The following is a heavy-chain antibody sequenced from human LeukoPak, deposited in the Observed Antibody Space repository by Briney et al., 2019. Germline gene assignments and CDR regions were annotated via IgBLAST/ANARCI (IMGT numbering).Heavy chain of an antibody. V-gene: IGHV4-59*08. CDR2: IYYSGSA. CDR3: ARQYYYDSSGYFDY. CDR1: GGSISRYY. D-gene: IGHD3-22*01. J-gene: IGHJ4*02. Sequence: SETLSLTCTVSGGSISRYYWSWIRQPPGKGLEWSGYIYYSGSANYNPSLKSRVTISVDTSKNQFSLKLSSVTAADTAVYYCARQYYYDSSGYFDYWGQGTLVTVSS.